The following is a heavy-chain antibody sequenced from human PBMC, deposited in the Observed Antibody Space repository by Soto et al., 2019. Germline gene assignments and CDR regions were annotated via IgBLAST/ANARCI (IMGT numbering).Heavy chain of an antibody. V-gene: IGHV3-74*01. Sequence: EVQLVESGGGLVQPGGSLRLSCAASGYVFSRHWIHWVRQAPGQGPVGVARISPDGSVTNYADFVEGRFTISRDNTKNTLYLHMGSLRAEDTAVYYCARPRSMSSSGFDIWGQGTMVIVSA. CDR1: GYVFSRHW. CDR2: ISPDGSVT. D-gene: IGHD1-26*01. CDR3: ARPRSMSSSGFDI. J-gene: IGHJ3*02.